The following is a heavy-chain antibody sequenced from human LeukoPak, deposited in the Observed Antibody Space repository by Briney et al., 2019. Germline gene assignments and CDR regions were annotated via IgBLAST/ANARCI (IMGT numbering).Heavy chain of an antibody. J-gene: IGHJ3*02. D-gene: IGHD1-26*01. CDR1: GYTFTTYP. Sequence: ASVKVSCKTSGYTFTTYPMNWVRQAPGQGLEWMGWINTNTGNPTYAQGFTGRFVFSLDTSVSTANLQITSLKAEDTAVYYCARDPPRSHGAFDIWGQGTMVTVSS. CDR3: ARDPPRSHGAFDI. V-gene: IGHV7-4-1*02. CDR2: INTNTGNP.